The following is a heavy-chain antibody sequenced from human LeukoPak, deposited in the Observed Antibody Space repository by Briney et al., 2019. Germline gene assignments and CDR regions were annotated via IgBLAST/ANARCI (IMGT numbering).Heavy chain of an antibody. CDR2: IWHDGSYK. V-gene: IGHV3-33*01. CDR3: ARDGRHNYNLDY. Sequence: PGRSLRLSCAASGFTFNNHAMHWVRQAPGKGLDWVAMIWHDGSYKYYADSVTGRFTISRDDSQNTLYLQMNSLRAEDTAVYYCARDGRHNYNLDYWGHGTLVTVSS. J-gene: IGHJ4*01. CDR1: GFTFNNHA. D-gene: IGHD4-11*01.